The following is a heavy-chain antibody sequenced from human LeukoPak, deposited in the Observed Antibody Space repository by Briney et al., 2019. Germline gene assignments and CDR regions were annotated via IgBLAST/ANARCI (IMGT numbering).Heavy chain of an antibody. CDR3: ATPHLLSDDTFDV. Sequence: GASVKVSSKTSGYTFTASYIHWVRQAPGQGLEWMGWINPYNGATIYAQKFQGRVTMTRDTSISTAYMELSRLRSDDTAVYYCATPHLLSDDTFDVWGRGTMITVSS. J-gene: IGHJ3*01. V-gene: IGHV1-2*02. CDR1: GYTFTASY. D-gene: IGHD2-15*01. CDR2: INPYNGAT.